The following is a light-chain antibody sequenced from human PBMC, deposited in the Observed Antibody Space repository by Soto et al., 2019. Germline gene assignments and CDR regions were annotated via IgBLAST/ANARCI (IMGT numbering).Light chain of an antibody. CDR1: QNINTY. V-gene: IGKV1-39*01. CDR2: DAA. J-gene: IGKJ3*01. CDR3: QQTSSAPFT. Sequence: SHITQSPYSLSSAVGDRVTIACRASQNINTYLNWYQQKPGKAPKLLIFDAASLQSGVPSRFSGGGSRTDFTLTITSLQPEDFATYYCQQTSSAPFTFGPGTKVDI.